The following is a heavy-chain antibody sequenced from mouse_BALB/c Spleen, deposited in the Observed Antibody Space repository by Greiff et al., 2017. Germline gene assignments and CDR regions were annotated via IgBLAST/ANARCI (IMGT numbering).Heavy chain of an antibody. Sequence: QVQLQQSGPGLVQPSQSLSITCTVSGFSLTSYGVHWVRQSPGKGLEWLGVIWSGGSTDYNAAFISRLSISKDNSKSQVFFKMNSLQANDTAIYYCARGGIYYGNYDAMDYWGQGTSVTVSS. CDR2: IWSGGST. CDR1: GFSLTSYG. V-gene: IGHV2-2*02. D-gene: IGHD2-1*01. CDR3: ARGGIYYGNYDAMDY. J-gene: IGHJ4*01.